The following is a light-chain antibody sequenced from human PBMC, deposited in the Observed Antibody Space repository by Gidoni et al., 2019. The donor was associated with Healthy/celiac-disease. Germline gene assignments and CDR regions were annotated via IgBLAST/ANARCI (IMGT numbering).Light chain of an antibody. CDR3: QQYGSSPYT. V-gene: IGKV3-20*01. Sequence: EIVLTQSPGTLSLSPGERATLSCRASPSVSSSYLAWYQQKPGQAPRLLIDGASSRATGIPDRFSGSGSGTDFTLTISRLEPEDFAVYYWQQYGSSPYTFGQGTKLEIK. CDR1: PSVSSSY. CDR2: GAS. J-gene: IGKJ2*01.